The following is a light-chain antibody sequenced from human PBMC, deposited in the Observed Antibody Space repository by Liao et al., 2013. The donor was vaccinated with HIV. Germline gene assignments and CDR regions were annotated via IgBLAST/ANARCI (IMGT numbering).Light chain of an antibody. V-gene: IGLV3-21*01. CDR3: QAWDSSSWV. CDR1: NIGSKS. CDR2: YDS. J-gene: IGLJ3*02. Sequence: SYMLTQPPSVSVAPGKTATITCGGNNIGSKSVHWYQQKPGQAPVLVIYYDSDRPSGIPERFSGSNSGNTATLTISGTQAMDEADYYCQAWDSSSWVFGGGTTLTVL.